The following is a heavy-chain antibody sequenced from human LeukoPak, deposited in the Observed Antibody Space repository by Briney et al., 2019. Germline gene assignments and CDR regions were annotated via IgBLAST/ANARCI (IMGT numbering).Heavy chain of an antibody. J-gene: IGHJ4*02. CDR3: ARVAQLGNDY. V-gene: IGHV3-48*03. Sequence: GGSLRLSCAASGFTFSSYEMNWVRQAPGKGLEWVSYISSSGSTIYYADSVKGRFTISRDNAKNSLYLQMSSLRAEDTAVYYCARVAQLGNDYWGQGTLVTVSS. D-gene: IGHD7-27*01. CDR1: GFTFSSYE. CDR2: ISSSGSTI.